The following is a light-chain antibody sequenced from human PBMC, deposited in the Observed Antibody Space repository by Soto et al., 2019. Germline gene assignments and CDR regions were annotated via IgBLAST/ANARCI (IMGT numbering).Light chain of an antibody. V-gene: IGKV1-39*01. CDR3: QQSYSTPMWT. CDR1: QSISTY. J-gene: IGKJ1*01. Sequence: DIQMTQSPSSLSASVGERVTITCRASQSISTYLNWYQQKPGKAPKVLIYAASSLQSGVPSRFSGSGSGTDFTLTISSLQPEDFATYYCQQSYSTPMWTFGQGTKVDIK. CDR2: AAS.